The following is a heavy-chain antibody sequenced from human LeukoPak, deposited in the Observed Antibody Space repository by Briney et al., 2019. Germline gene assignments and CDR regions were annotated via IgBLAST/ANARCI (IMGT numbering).Heavy chain of an antibody. D-gene: IGHD3-3*01. Sequence: SETLSLTCTVSGGSISSGDYYWSWIRQPPGKGLEWIGYIYYSGSTYYNPSLKSRVTISVDTSKNQFSLKLSSVTAADTAVYYCAGAHDFWSGYYTGPLDYWGQGTLVTVSS. CDR2: IYYSGST. V-gene: IGHV4-30-4*01. J-gene: IGHJ4*02. CDR1: GGSISSGDYY. CDR3: AGAHDFWSGYYTGPLDY.